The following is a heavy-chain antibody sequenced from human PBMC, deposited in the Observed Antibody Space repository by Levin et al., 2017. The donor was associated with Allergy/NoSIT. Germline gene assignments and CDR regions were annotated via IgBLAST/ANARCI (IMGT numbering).Heavy chain of an antibody. V-gene: IGHV3-30*18. CDR2: ISYGGTIR. Sequence: GESLKISCAASAFNFSTYVMHWVRQAPGKGLDWVAVISYGGTIRYYADSVRGRFTVSRDNSKNTLYLQLNSLRAEDTAVYFCAKELGRRWGRFDYWGQGALVTVSS. CDR1: AFNFSTYV. J-gene: IGHJ4*02. D-gene: IGHD3-16*01. CDR3: AKELGRRWGRFDY.